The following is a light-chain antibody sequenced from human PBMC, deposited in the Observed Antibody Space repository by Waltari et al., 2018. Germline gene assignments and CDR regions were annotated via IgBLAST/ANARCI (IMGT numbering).Light chain of an antibody. V-gene: IGLV3-19*01. CDR1: SLRKFS. J-gene: IGLJ3*02. CDR2: GPD. Sequence: SSELNQDPAVSVALGQTVNITCQGDSLRKFSASWYQQRPGQAPILVLYGPDDRPSGIPGRFSGSTSGGTASLTITGAQAEDEAVYYCHSRDSTSTRVFGGGTRLTV. CDR3: HSRDSTSTRV.